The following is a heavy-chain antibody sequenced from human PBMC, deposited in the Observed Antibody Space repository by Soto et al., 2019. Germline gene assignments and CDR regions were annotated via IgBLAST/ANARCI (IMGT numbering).Heavy chain of an antibody. CDR2: ITSRADST. CDR3: ATDRASGWYSAFDY. Sequence: EVQLLESGGGLVQPGGSLRLSCTTSGFSFSNYAMSWVRQAPGKGLEWVSAITSRADSTYSADSVKGRFTISRDNSQSTLYLQMTGLRAEDTAVYFCATDRASGWYSAFDYWGQGALVTVSS. J-gene: IGHJ4*02. D-gene: IGHD6-19*01. V-gene: IGHV3-23*01. CDR1: GFSFSNYA.